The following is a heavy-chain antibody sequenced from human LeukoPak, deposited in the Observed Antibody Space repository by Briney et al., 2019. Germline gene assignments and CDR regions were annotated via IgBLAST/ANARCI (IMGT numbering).Heavy chain of an antibody. D-gene: IGHD6-13*01. J-gene: IGHJ4*02. CDR3: AKGSVAAVVTFIDF. CDR1: GFTFSRYA. V-gene: IGHV3-23*01. Sequence: GGSLRLSCAASGFTFSRYAMNWVRQAPGKGLEGVSVISGSGGSTYYADSVKGRFTISRDNSKNTLFLQMNSLRAEDTAVYYCAKGSVAAVVTFIDFWGQGTLVTVSS. CDR2: ISGSGGST.